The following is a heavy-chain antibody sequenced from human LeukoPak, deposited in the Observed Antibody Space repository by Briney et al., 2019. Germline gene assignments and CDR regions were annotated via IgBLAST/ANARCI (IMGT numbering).Heavy chain of an antibody. CDR3: AKDSSYSSNWFDL. CDR1: GFTFSTYG. D-gene: IGHD6-13*01. CDR2: IWYGGINK. J-gene: IGHJ5*02. Sequence: GKSLRLSCAASGFTFSTYGIHWVRQAPGKGLEWVAVIWYGGINKYYADSVKGRFTISRDNSRNTMYLQMNILRAEDTAVYYCAKDSSYSSNWFDLWGQGTLVTVSS. V-gene: IGHV3-30*18.